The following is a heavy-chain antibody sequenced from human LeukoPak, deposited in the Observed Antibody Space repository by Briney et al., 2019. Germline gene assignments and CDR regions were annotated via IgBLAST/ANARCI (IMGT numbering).Heavy chain of an antibody. CDR2: IYSGGST. CDR3: ASAGSGWYRDAFDI. CDR1: GFTVSSNY. J-gene: IGHJ3*02. Sequence: PGGFLRLSCAASGFTVSSNYMSWVRQAPGKGLEWVSVIYSGGSTYYADSVKGRFTISRDNSKNTLYLQMNSLRAEGTAVYYCASAGSGWYRDAFDIWGQGTMVTVSS. D-gene: IGHD6-19*01. V-gene: IGHV3-53*01.